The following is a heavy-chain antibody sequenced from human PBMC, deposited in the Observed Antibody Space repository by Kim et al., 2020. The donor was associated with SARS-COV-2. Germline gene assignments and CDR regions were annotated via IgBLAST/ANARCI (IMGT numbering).Heavy chain of an antibody. V-gene: IGHV4-39*01. CDR2: IYYSGST. Sequence: SETLSLTCTVSGGSISSSSYYWGWIRQPPGKGLEWIGSIYYSGSTYYNPSLKSRVTISVDTSKNQFSLKLSSVTAADTAVYYCASYYYDLPHAFDIWGQGTMVTVSS. D-gene: IGHD3-22*01. J-gene: IGHJ3*02. CDR3: ASYYYDLPHAFDI. CDR1: GGSISSSSYY.